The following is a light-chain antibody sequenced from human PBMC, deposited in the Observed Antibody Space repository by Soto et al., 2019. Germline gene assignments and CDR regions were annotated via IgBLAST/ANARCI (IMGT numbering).Light chain of an antibody. CDR2: KAS. Sequence: DIQMTQSPSSLSASVGDRVTITCQASQSISSSLNWPQQKPGKAPKLLIYKASTLKSWVPSRFSGSGSGTEFTLTISSLQPDDFATYYCQHYNSDSEAFGQGTKVDIK. CDR3: QHYNSDSEA. V-gene: IGKV1-5*03. CDR1: QSISSS. J-gene: IGKJ1*01.